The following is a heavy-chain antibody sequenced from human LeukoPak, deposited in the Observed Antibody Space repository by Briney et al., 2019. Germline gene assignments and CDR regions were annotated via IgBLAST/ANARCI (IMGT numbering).Heavy chain of an antibody. Sequence: ASVKVSCKASGYTFTGYYMHWVRQAPGQGLEWMGWINPNGGGTNYAQKFQGRVTMTRDTSISTAYMELSRLRSDDTAVYYCAHGGYGYNWFDPWGQGTLVTVSS. CDR1: GYTFTGYY. CDR3: AHGGYGYNWFDP. CDR2: INPNGGGT. J-gene: IGHJ5*02. D-gene: IGHD5-12*01. V-gene: IGHV1-2*02.